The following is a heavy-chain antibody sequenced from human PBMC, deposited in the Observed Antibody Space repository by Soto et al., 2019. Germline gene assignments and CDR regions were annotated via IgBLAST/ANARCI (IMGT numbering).Heavy chain of an antibody. D-gene: IGHD6-19*01. CDR2: ISYDGSNK. V-gene: IGHV3-30*18. J-gene: IGHJ6*02. CDR1: GFTFSSYG. Sequence: QVQLVESGGGVVQPGRSLRLSCAASGFTFSSYGMHWVRQAPGKGLEWVAVISYDGSNKYYADSLKGRFTVSRDNSKNTLYLKMSSLRAEDTAVYYCVKDGSSGWPYYYGMDVWGQGTRSPSP. CDR3: VKDGSSGWPYYYGMDV.